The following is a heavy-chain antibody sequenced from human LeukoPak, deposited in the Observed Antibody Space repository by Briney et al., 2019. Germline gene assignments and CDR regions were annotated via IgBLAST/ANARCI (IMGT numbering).Heavy chain of an antibody. V-gene: IGHV1-69*05. CDR1: RGTLSSYA. D-gene: IGHD5-18*01. Sequence: ASVKVSCKASRGTLSSYAISWVRQAPGQGLEWMGRIIPIFGTASYAQKFQGRVTITTDESTSTAYMELSSLRSEDTAVYYCARVADTAMEYYFDYWGQGTLVTVSS. CDR2: IIPIFGTA. J-gene: IGHJ4*02. CDR3: ARVADTAMEYYFDY.